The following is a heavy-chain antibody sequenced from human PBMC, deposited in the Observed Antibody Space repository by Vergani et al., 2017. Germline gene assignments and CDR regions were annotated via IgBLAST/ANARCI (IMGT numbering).Heavy chain of an antibody. V-gene: IGHV3-21*01. CDR1: GFTFSSYS. CDR3: ERDRYYRGSGSDPYFYYYGLDV. D-gene: IGHD3-10*01. CDR2: ISSSSSYI. J-gene: IGHJ6*02. Sequence: EVQLVESGGGLVKRGGSLRLSCAASGFTFSSYSMNWVRQAPGTGLAWVSSISSSSSYIHYSDSLKGRFPISRDNAKSSLYLQMNSLRAEDTGVYYCERDRYYRGSGSDPYFYYYGLDVLGQGTAVTVSS.